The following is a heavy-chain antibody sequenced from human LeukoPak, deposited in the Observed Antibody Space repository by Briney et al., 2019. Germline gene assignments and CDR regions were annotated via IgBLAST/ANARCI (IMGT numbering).Heavy chain of an antibody. CDR2: INHSGST. V-gene: IGHV4-34*01. J-gene: IGHJ4*02. D-gene: IGHD6-19*01. Sequence: SETLSLTCAVYGGSFSGYYWSWIRQPPGKGLEWIGEINHSGSTNYNPSLKRRVTISVDTSKNQFSLKLSSVTAADTAVYYCARAGRMYSSGWYDYWGQGTLVTVSS. CDR3: ARAGRMYSSGWYDY. CDR1: GGSFSGYY.